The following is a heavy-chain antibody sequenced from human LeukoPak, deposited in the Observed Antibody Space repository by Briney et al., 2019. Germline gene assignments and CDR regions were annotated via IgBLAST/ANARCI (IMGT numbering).Heavy chain of an antibody. CDR2: IKQDGSEK. J-gene: IGHJ6*03. Sequence: GGSLRLSCAASGFTFSSYWMSWVRQAPGKGLEWVANIKQDGSEKYYVDSVKGRFTISRDNAKNSLYLQMNSLRAEDTAVYYCARGDSSSSYFYMDVWGKGTTVTVSS. V-gene: IGHV3-7*01. CDR1: GFTFSSYW. D-gene: IGHD6-6*01. CDR3: ARGDSSSSYFYMDV.